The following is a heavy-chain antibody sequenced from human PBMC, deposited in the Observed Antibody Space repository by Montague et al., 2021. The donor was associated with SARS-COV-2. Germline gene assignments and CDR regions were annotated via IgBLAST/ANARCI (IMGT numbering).Heavy chain of an antibody. V-gene: IGHV4-34*01. Sequence: SETLSLTCSVFVGSFTGSYWSWIRQHPSKGMDWNGDINHSGSTNYNPSLKSRVTISVDTSKNQFSLKLSSVTAADTAVYYCARVRAVPAAMRIFSLGRSYYGMDVWGQGTTVTVSS. J-gene: IGHJ6*02. CDR2: INHSGST. D-gene: IGHD2-2*01. CDR3: ARVRAVPAAMRIFSLGRSYYGMDV. CDR1: VGSFTGSY.